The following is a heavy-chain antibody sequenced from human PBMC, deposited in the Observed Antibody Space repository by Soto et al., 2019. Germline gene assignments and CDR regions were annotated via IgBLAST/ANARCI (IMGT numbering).Heavy chain of an antibody. V-gene: IGHV4-34*01. Sequence: QVQLQQWGAGLLKPSETLSLTCAVYGGSFSGYYWSWIRQPPGKGLEWIGEINHSGSTNYNPSLKSRVTIPVDKSKNQFSLMLSSVTAADTAVYYFARAPLLLGYYYYYGMDVWGQGTTVTVSS. CDR2: INHSGST. J-gene: IGHJ6*02. CDR1: GGSFSGYY. CDR3: ARAPLLLGYYYYYGMDV. D-gene: IGHD2-15*01.